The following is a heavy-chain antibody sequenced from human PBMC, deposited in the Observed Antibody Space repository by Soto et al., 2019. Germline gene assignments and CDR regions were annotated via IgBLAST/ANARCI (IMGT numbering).Heavy chain of an antibody. Sequence: ASVKVSCKASGYTFTSYGISWVRQAPGQGLEWMGWISAYNGNTNYAQKLQGRVTMTTDTSTSTAYMELRSLRSDDTAVYYCARDLRKYQLLLDAFDIWGQGTMVTVSS. D-gene: IGHD2-2*01. J-gene: IGHJ3*02. CDR1: GYTFTSYG. V-gene: IGHV1-18*01. CDR3: ARDLRKYQLLLDAFDI. CDR2: ISAYNGNT.